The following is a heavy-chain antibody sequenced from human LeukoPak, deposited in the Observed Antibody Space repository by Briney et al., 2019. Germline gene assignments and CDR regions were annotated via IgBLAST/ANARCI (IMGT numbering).Heavy chain of an antibody. V-gene: IGHV4-34*01. CDR3: ARGRDHSKAGDR. CDR1: GGSCDGYY. D-gene: IGHD1-14*01. Sequence: PSETLSLTCAVYGGSCDGYYCNWIRQPPGKGLEWIGEIHPHGMSNYNSSLMNRVTISINTSNNQFSLRLTSVTATDTAFTYFARGRDHSKAGDRWGERSLVTVSS. J-gene: IGHJ5*02. CDR2: IHPHGMS.